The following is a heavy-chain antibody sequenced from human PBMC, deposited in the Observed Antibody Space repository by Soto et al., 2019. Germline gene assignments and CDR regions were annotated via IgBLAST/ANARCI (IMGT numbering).Heavy chain of an antibody. CDR2: ISYDGSNK. D-gene: IGHD4-17*01. J-gene: IGHJ4*02. CDR3: ARVGRLHYFDY. Sequence: QVQLVESGGGVVQPGRSLRLSCAASGFTFSSYAMHWVRQAPGKGLEWVAVISYDGSNKYYADSVKGRFTISRDNSKNTRFSQMNSLSAEETAVYYCARVGRLHYFDYWGQGTLVTVSS. V-gene: IGHV3-30-3*01. CDR1: GFTFSSYA.